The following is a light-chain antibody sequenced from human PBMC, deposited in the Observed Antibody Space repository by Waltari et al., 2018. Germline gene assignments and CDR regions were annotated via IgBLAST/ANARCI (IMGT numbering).Light chain of an antibody. J-gene: IGLJ3*02. V-gene: IGLV1-44*01. CDR3: SSWDDSLNGPA. CDR2: NTN. Sequence: QSVLTQPPSASGTPVQRVTISCSGRRSTLVHHSVNWYQQPPRTAPKLLMYNTNQRPAGVPDRFSGSRSGTSASLAISGLQSEDEGDYYCSSWDDSLNGPAFGGGTKVTVL. CDR1: RSTLVHHS.